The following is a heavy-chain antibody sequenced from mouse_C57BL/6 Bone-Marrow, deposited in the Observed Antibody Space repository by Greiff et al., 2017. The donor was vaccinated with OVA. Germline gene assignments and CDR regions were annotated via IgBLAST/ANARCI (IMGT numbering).Heavy chain of an antibody. V-gene: IGHV3-6*01. CDR3: ATRGVVGASYAMDY. J-gene: IGHJ4*01. Sequence: EVKLMESGPGLVKPSQSLSLTCSVTGYSITSGYYWNWIRQFPGNKLEWMGYISYDGSNNYNPSLKNRISITRDTSKNQFFLKLNSVTTEDTATYYCATRGVVGASYAMDYWGQGTSVTVSS. CDR1: GYSITSGYY. D-gene: IGHD1-1*01. CDR2: ISYDGSN.